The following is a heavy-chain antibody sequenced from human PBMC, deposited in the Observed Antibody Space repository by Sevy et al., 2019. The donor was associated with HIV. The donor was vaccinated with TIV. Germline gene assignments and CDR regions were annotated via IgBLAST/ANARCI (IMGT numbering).Heavy chain of an antibody. J-gene: IGHJ5*02. Sequence: LETLSLTCTVSGASITDYYWTWIRQPAGKALEWLGRINESGNIYSSGYIDYNPSLQSRVTLSVDTSKNQFSLRLTSVTAAYTAFYYCARGGFVARGFKPYNWFDPWGQGVLVTVSS. V-gene: IGHV4-4*07. CDR2: INESGNIYSSGYI. CDR1: GASITDYY. D-gene: IGHD3-3*01. CDR3: ARGGFVARGFKPYNWFDP.